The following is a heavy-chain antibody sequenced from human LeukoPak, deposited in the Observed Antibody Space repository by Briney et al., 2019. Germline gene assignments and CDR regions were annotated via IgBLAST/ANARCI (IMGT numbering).Heavy chain of an antibody. CDR2: IYSGGDT. D-gene: IGHD6-13*01. CDR3: AKEVWGIAAAVYFDY. Sequence: GGSLRLSCAASGFTVSSDYMNWVRQAPGKGLEWVSVIYSGGDTHYADSVKGRFTISRDNSKNTLYLQMNSLRAEDTAVYYCAKEVWGIAAAVYFDYWGQGTLVTVSS. V-gene: IGHV3-53*01. J-gene: IGHJ4*02. CDR1: GFTVSSDY.